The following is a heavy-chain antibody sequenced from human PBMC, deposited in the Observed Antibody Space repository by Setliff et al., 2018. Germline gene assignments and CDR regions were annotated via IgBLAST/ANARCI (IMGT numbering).Heavy chain of an antibody. CDR1: GFTFSSYW. V-gene: IGHV3-74*01. Sequence: HLGGSLRLSCAASGFTFSSYWMHWVRQAPGKGLVWVSRINSDGSSTSYADSVKGRFTISRDNAKNTLYLQMNSLRAEDTAVYYCARDLGVLQFLEWSSPGLDAFDIWCQGTMVTVSS. CDR3: ARDLGVLQFLEWSSPGLDAFDI. J-gene: IGHJ3*02. D-gene: IGHD3-3*01. CDR2: INSDGSST.